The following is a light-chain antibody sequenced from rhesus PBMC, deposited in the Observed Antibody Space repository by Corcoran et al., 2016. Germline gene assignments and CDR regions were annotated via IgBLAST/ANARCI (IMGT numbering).Light chain of an antibody. CDR3: MQSTKDPFT. CDR1: QNLLHSNGNTY. Sequence: DIVMTQTPLSLPVTPGEPASISCRSSQNLLHSNGNTYLDWYLQKPGQSPRLLIYKVTNRESGVPDRFSGSGSGTDFTLKISRVEPEDVGVYYCMQSTKDPFTFGPGTKLDIK. J-gene: IGKJ3*01. CDR2: KVT. V-gene: IGKV2S2*01.